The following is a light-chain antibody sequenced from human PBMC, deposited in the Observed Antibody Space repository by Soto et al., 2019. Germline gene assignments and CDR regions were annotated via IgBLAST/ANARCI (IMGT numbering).Light chain of an antibody. Sequence: EIVLTQSPGTLSISPGERATLSCRASQTVSNNYLAWYQQKPGQAPRLLIYGTSNRATGIPDRFSGSGSGTDFTLTISRLEPEDFVIYYCQQYGSSPWTFGQGTKVDIK. CDR3: QQYGSSPWT. V-gene: IGKV3-20*01. CDR1: QTVSNNY. J-gene: IGKJ1*01. CDR2: GTS.